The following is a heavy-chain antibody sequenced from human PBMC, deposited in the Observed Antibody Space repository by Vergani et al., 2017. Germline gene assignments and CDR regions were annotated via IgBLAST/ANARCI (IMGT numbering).Heavy chain of an antibody. D-gene: IGHD3-9*01. CDR1: GFSFTTYA. CDR3: AREDYGILTGYRY. CDR2: INTNGDYT. J-gene: IGHJ4*02. V-gene: IGHV3-23*01. Sequence: EVPLLESGGDLVQPGGSLRLPCAASGFSFTTYAMRWVRQAPGKGLEWVSTINTNGDYTRYGDSVKGRFTISRDNSKSTLYLEMNSLRAEDTAIYYCAREDYGILTGYRYWGQGTLVTVSA.